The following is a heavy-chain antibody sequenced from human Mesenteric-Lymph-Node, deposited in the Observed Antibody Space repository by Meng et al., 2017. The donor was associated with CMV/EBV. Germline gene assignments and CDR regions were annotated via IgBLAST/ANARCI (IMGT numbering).Heavy chain of an antibody. D-gene: IGHD4/OR15-4a*01. V-gene: IGHV3-11*04. CDR3: ARDPDYGWARPFYFDH. CDR1: GVTFSDYY. J-gene: IGHJ4*02. CDR2: ISESGDNT. Sequence: LSLTCAVSGVTFSDYYMSWVRQAPGKGLEWISYISESGDNTYYADSVKGRFTISRDNAKNSLYLQMNSLRAEDTAVYYCARDPDYGWARPFYFDHWGQGMLVTVSS.